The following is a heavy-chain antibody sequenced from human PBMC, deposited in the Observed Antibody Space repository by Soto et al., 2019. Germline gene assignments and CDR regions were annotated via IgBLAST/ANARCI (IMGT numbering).Heavy chain of an antibody. D-gene: IGHD3-10*01. Sequence: QLHLVQSGAEVKKAGSSVKVSCKASGGTVSSYAITWVRQAPGKGLEWMGVFISIFVSAHYAPKFQGRITITADESTSTAYMELSGLTSEDTAIYYCARDVSSDTTGFRGYDLWGQGTQVTVAS. J-gene: IGHJ4*02. V-gene: IGHV1-69*01. CDR3: ARDVSSDTTGFRGYDL. CDR1: GGTVSSYA. CDR2: FISIFVSA.